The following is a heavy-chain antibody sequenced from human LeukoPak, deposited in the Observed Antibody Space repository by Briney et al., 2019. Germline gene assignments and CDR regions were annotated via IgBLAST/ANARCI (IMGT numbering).Heavy chain of an antibody. V-gene: IGHV3-23*01. CDR3: ARVLRYCSGGNCYSGGLGYMDV. J-gene: IGHJ6*03. D-gene: IGHD2-15*01. CDR2: ISGSGGST. Sequence: GGTLRLSCAASGFTFSSYGMSWVRQAPGKGLEWVSAISGSGGSTYYADSVKGRFTISRDNSKNTLYLQMNSLRAEDTAVYYCARVLRYCSGGNCYSGGLGYMDVWGKGTTATISS. CDR1: GFTFSSYG.